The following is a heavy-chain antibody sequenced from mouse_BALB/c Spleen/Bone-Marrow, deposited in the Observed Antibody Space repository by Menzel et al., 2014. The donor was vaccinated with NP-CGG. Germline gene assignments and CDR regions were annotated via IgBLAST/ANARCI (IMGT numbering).Heavy chain of an antibody. Sequence: QVQLKDSGAELVKPGASVKLSCKASGYTFTSYWMHWVKQRPGQGLEWIGEINPSNGRTNYNEKFKSKATLTVDKSSSTAYMQLSSLTSEDSAVYYCARSSYYYGSSYVNAMDYWGQGTSVTVSS. J-gene: IGHJ4*01. D-gene: IGHD1-1*01. CDR3: ARSSYYYGSSYVNAMDY. CDR2: INPSNGRT. CDR1: GYTFTSYW. V-gene: IGHV1S81*02.